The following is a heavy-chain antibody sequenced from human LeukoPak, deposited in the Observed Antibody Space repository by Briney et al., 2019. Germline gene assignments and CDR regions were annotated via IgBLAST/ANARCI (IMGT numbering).Heavy chain of an antibody. Sequence: SETLSLTCAVYGGSFSGYYWSWIRQPPGKGLEWIGEINHSGSTNYNPSLKSRVTISVDTSKNQFSLKLSSVTAADTAVYYCARGRRGYYYGSGSSHGSYYFDYWGQGTLVTVSS. V-gene: IGHV4-34*01. D-gene: IGHD3-10*01. CDR1: GGSFSGYY. J-gene: IGHJ4*02. CDR3: ARGRRGYYYGSGSSHGSYYFDY. CDR2: INHSGST.